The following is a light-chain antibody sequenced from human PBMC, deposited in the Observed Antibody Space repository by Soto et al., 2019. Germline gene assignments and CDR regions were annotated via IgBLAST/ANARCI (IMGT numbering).Light chain of an antibody. V-gene: IGKV1-13*02. CDR2: DAS. CDR3: QQCKGYPIT. CDR1: QDISNT. Sequence: AIQLTQSPSSLSASVGDSVTITCRATQDISNTLAWYQHKPGRGPTLLIFDASTLESGVPSRFTGSGSGTHFTLTISSLQPEDFATYICQQCKGYPITFGHVTRVEV. J-gene: IGKJ5*01.